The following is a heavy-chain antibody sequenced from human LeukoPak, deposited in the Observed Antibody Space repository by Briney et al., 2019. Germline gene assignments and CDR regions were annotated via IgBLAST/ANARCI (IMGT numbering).Heavy chain of an antibody. CDR2: IKQDGSEK. Sequence: SGGSLRLSCAASGFTFSSYWMSWVRQAPGKGLEWVANIKQDGSEKYYVDSVKGRFTISRDNAKNTLYLQMNSLRVEDTAAYYCLVILTEPTSPSPDGLDIWGQGTMVTVSS. CDR3: LVILTEPTSPSPDGLDI. D-gene: IGHD2-15*01. CDR1: GFTFSSYW. V-gene: IGHV3-7*01. J-gene: IGHJ3*02.